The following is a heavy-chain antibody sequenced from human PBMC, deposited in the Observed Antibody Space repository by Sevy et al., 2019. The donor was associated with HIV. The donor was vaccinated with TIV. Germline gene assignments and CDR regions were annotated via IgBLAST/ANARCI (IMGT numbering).Heavy chain of an antibody. J-gene: IGHJ6*02. D-gene: IGHD6-19*01. V-gene: IGHV4-31*03. Sequence: SETLPLTCSVSGGSISSHSYYWTWIRQHPGKGLEWIGYIHYSGRTYYNPSIKSRVTISLDTSKNQFSLRLRSVTAADTAVYYCARDHGYSNGWFPYYYYYGMDVWGPGTTVTVSS. CDR2: IHYSGRT. CDR1: GGSISSHSYY. CDR3: ARDHGYSNGWFPYYYYYGMDV.